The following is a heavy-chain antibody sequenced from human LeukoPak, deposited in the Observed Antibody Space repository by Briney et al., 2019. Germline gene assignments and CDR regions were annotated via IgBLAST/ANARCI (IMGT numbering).Heavy chain of an antibody. CDR3: AMSKPAAMRGFDY. V-gene: IGHV4-34*01. CDR2: INHSGST. Sequence: SETLSLTCTVSGGSISSYYWNWIRQPPGKGLEWIGEINHSGSTNYNPSLKSRVTISVDRSKNQFSLKLSSVTAADTAVYYCAMSKPAAMRGFDYWGQGTLVTVSS. CDR1: GGSISSYY. J-gene: IGHJ4*02. D-gene: IGHD2-2*01.